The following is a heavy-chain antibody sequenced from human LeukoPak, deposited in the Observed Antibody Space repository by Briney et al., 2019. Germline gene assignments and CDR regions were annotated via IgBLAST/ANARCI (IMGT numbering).Heavy chain of an antibody. CDR2: ISSSGSTI. Sequence: PGGPLRLSCAASGFTFSDYYMSWIRQAPGKGLEGVSYISSSGSTIYYADSVKGRFTISRDNAKNSLYLQMNSLRAEDTAVYYCARDPPLGWFGELSFSGFDYWGQGTLVTVSS. J-gene: IGHJ4*02. V-gene: IGHV3-11*01. CDR1: GFTFSDYY. CDR3: ARDPPLGWFGELSFSGFDY. D-gene: IGHD3-10*01.